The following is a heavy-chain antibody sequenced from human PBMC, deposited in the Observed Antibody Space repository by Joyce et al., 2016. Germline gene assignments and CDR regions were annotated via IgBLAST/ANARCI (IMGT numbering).Heavy chain of an antibody. V-gene: IGHV4-4*02. D-gene: IGHD5-12*01. CDR2: IYLGGST. CDR1: GGSISSAHW. CDR3: ARNGAYSQDS. J-gene: IGHJ5*01. Sequence: QVQLQESGPGLVKPSGTLSLTCAVSGGSISSAHWWGWVRQPPGKGLEWSGEIYLGGSTTYNPSRKSRVTISVDKAKNQLSLKMNSVTAADTAVYYCARNGAYSQDSWGQGTLVTVSS.